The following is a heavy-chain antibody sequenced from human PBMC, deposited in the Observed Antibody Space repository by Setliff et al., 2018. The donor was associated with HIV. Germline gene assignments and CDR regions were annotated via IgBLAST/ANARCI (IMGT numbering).Heavy chain of an antibody. Sequence: GGSLRLSCKASGFTFKIYAMSWLRQAPGKGLEWVSAISNSGGNTYYADSVKGRFTISRDNSKNTLYLQMNSLRAEDTAVYYCAKVGGYSGSYYKGYNWFDPWGQGTLVTVSS. CDR3: AKVGGYSGSYYKGYNWFDP. D-gene: IGHD3-10*01. J-gene: IGHJ5*02. V-gene: IGHV3-23*01. CDR1: GFTFKIYA. CDR2: ISNSGGNT.